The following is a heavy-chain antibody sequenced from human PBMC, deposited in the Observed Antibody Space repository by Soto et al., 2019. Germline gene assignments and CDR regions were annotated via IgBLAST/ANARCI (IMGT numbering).Heavy chain of an antibody. V-gene: IGHV4-59*01. CDR2: VFYGVT. CDR1: GRSMNC. J-gene: IGHJ4*02. Sequence: PSETLSLTCSVSGRSMNCWSWILQSPYKGLEWLGYVFYGVTDYNPSLGGRVSMSVETSKSQFSLKLTSVTVADTAVYCCASYRGDLYFESWGPGILVTVSS. CDR3: ASYRGDLYFES. D-gene: IGHD3-16*01.